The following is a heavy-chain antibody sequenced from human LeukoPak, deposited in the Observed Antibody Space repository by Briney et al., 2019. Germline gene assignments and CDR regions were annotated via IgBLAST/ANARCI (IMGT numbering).Heavy chain of an antibody. V-gene: IGHV3-23*01. CDR2: ISGSGVST. CDR3: ARLEVTIASGIFDY. Sequence: GGSLRLSCAASGITSGSNALSWVRQAPGKGLEWVAAISGSGVSTFYADSVKGRFTISRDNSKNTVYLQLSSLRAEDTATYYCARLEVTIASGIFDYWGQGTLVTVSS. D-gene: IGHD1-26*01. CDR1: GITSGSNA. J-gene: IGHJ4*02.